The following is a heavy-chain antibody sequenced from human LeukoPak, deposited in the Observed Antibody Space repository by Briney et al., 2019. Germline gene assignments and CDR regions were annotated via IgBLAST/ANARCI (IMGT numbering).Heavy chain of an antibody. D-gene: IGHD7-27*01. CDR2: IYYSGSI. V-gene: IGHV4-59*01. Sequence: SENLSRTCTVSGGSISSYYWSWIRQPPGKGLEWIGYIYYSGSINYNPSLKSRVTISVDTSKNQFSLKLSSVTAADRAVYYCARGANWVFDSWGQGTLVTVSS. J-gene: IGHJ4*02. CDR1: GGSISSYY. CDR3: ARGANWVFDS.